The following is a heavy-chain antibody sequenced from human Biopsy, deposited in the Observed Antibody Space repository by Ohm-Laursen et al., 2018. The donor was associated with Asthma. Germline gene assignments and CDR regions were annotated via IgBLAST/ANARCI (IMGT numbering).Heavy chain of an antibody. Sequence: SLRLSCTASGFTFSSYGMHWVRQAPGKGLEWVAVIWYDGSIKYYADSVKGRFSISRDNSKNALYLQMNSLRVEDTAVFYCARAKSGSSYSPADYWGKGTLVTVSS. D-gene: IGHD1-26*01. V-gene: IGHV3-33*01. CDR2: IWYDGSIK. J-gene: IGHJ4*02. CDR1: GFTFSSYG. CDR3: ARAKSGSSYSPADY.